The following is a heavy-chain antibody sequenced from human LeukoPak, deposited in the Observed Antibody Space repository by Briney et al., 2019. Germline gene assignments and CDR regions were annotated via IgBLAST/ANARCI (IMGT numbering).Heavy chain of an antibody. J-gene: IGHJ5*02. CDR2: IYTSGST. D-gene: IGHD6-13*01. CDR1: GGSISSGNYY. V-gene: IGHV4-61*02. CDR3: ARAGYSSSSTGLS. Sequence: SQTLSLTCTVSGGSISSGNYYWSWIRQPAGKGLEWIGRIYTSGSTNYNPSLKSRVTMSVDTSKNQFSLKLSSVTAADTAVYYCARAGYSSSSTGLSWGQGTLVTVSS.